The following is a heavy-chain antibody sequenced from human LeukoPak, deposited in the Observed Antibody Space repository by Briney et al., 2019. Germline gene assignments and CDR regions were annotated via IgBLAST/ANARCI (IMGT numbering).Heavy chain of an antibody. CDR3: ARTSSSISAFDI. Sequence: SETLSLTCNVSGGSISYSSYYWGWIRQPPGKGLEWIGSIYYSRTTYYNPSLKSRVTISVDTSKNQFSLKLSSVAAADTAVYYCARTSSSISAFDIWGQGTMVTVSS. CDR2: IYYSRTT. J-gene: IGHJ3*02. D-gene: IGHD6-13*01. V-gene: IGHV4-39*01. CDR1: GGSISYSSYY.